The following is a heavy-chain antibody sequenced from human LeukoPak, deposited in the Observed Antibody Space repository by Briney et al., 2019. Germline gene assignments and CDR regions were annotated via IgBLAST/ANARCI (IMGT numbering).Heavy chain of an antibody. V-gene: IGHV1-69*05. J-gene: IGHJ4*02. D-gene: IGHD3-22*01. Sequence: ASVKVSCKASGGTFSSYAISWVRQAPGQGLECMGRIIPIFGTANYAQKFQGRVTITTDESTSTAYMELSSLRSEDTAVYYCAREHLHYYDSSGYSFDYWGQGTLVTVSS. CDR3: AREHLHYYDSSGYSFDY. CDR2: IIPIFGTA. CDR1: GGTFSSYA.